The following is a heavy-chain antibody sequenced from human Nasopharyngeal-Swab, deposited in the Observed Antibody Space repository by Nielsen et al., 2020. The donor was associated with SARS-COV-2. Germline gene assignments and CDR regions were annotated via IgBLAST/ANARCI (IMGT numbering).Heavy chain of an antibody. V-gene: IGHV4-39*01. Sequence: SETLSLTFTVSGCPLSSSSYYWGWIRQPPGKGLEWIGSIYYSGRTHYNPSLKSRVTISVDTSKNQFSLKPSSVTAADTSVYYCARISWVWFGEFQYYFDYWDQGTLVTVSS. J-gene: IGHJ4*02. CDR2: IYYSGRT. D-gene: IGHD3-10*01. CDR3: ARISWVWFGEFQYYFDY. CDR1: GCPLSSSSYY.